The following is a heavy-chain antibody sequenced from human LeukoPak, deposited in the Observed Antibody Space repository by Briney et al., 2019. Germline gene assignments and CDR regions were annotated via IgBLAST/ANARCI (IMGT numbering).Heavy chain of an antibody. CDR1: GFTFSSYG. V-gene: IGHV3-33*01. CDR3: ARDYYDSSGYYYPVYYFDY. J-gene: IGHJ4*02. D-gene: IGHD3-22*01. Sequence: GGSLRFSCAASGFTFSSYGMHWVRQAPGKGLEWVAVIWYDGSNKYYADSVKGRFTISRDNSKNTLYLQMNSLRAEDTAVYYCARDYYDSSGYYYPVYYFDYWGQGTLVTVSS. CDR2: IWYDGSNK.